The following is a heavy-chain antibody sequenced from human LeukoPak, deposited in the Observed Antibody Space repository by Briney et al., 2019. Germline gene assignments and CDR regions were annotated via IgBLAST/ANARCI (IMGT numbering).Heavy chain of an antibody. V-gene: IGHV4-39*02. CDR2: ISYSGAT. J-gene: IGHJ4*02. Sequence: PSETLSLTCSVSDDSITSTLFYWVWIRQAPGKGLESIGTISYSGATYYNPSLRSRVSLSMDASKRQFSLKLSSVTAADTAVYYCAREEKELVYYFDYWGQGTLVTVSS. CDR1: DDSITSTLFY. D-gene: IGHD2-8*02. CDR3: AREEKELVYYFDY.